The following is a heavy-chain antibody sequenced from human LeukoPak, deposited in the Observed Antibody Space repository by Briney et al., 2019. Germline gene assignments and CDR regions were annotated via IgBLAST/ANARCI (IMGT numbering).Heavy chain of an antibody. J-gene: IGHJ3*02. Sequence: ASVKVSCKASGYTFTSYYMHWVRQAPGQGLEWMGIINPSGGNTNYAQKFQGRVTMTTDMSTSTVYMELSSLRSEDTAVYYCARVHNGDWGGHAFDIWGQGTMVTVSS. CDR2: INPSGGNT. V-gene: IGHV1-46*01. CDR1: GYTFTSYY. D-gene: IGHD4-17*01. CDR3: ARVHNGDWGGHAFDI.